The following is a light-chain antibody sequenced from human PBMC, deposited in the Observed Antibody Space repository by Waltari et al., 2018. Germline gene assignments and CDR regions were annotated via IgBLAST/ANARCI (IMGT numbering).Light chain of an antibody. J-gene: IGKJ1*01. CDR2: RAS. V-gene: IGKV3-15*01. CDR1: QTIGTS. Sequence: ETVVTQSPATLAMSPGERATLTCRTSQTIGTSLAWYQQRPGQAPRLLIFRASTRAAGIPDRFSGSGSGTEFTLTIGSLQSEDIAVYYCQQYNNWPPGTFGQGTKVEI. CDR3: QQYNNWPPGT.